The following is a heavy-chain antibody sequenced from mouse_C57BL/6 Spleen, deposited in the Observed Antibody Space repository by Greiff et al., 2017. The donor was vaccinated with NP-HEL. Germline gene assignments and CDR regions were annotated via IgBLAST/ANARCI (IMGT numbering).Heavy chain of an antibody. D-gene: IGHD4-1*01. Sequence: EVQLQQSGAELVRPGASVKLSCTASGFNIKDDYMHWVKQRPEQGLEWIGWIDPENGDTEYASKFQGKATITADTSSNTAYLQLSSLTSEDTAVYYCTTGTGRAWFAYWGQGTLVTVSA. J-gene: IGHJ3*01. CDR2: IDPENGDT. V-gene: IGHV14-4*01. CDR3: TTGTGRAWFAY. CDR1: GFNIKDDY.